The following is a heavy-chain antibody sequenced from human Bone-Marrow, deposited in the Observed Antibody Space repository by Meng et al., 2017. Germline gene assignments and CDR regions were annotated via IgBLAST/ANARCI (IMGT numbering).Heavy chain of an antibody. J-gene: IGHJ4*02. CDR3: ARGGYCSGGSCN. Sequence: QLQQWGAGLLKPSETLALTCAVYGGSFSGYYWSWIRQPPGKGLEWIGEIKHSGSTNYNPSLKSRVTISVDTSKNQFSLKLSSVTAADTAVYYCARGGYCSGGSCNWGQGTLFTVSS. D-gene: IGHD2-15*01. CDR1: GGSFSGYY. V-gene: IGHV4-34*01. CDR2: IKHSGST.